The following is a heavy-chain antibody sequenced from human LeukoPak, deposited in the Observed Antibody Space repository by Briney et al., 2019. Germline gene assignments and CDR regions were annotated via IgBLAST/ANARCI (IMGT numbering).Heavy chain of an antibody. J-gene: IGHJ3*01. D-gene: IGHD3-9*01. V-gene: IGHV4-4*07. CDR3: ARIFDRDV. CDR1: GGSTTNSY. CDR2: IHATGST. Sequence: PSETPSLTCTVSGGSTTNSYWSWIRHSAGTGMEWIGRIHATGSTNYNPSLTSRVSMSLDMPTNQFSLTLSAVTVADTATYYCARIFDRDVWGQGTLVTVSP.